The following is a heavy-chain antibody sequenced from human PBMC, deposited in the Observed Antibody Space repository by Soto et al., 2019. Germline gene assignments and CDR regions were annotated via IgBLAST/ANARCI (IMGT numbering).Heavy chain of an antibody. CDR3: AKDLESYTYYYYGMDV. CDR1: GFTFSSYG. J-gene: IGHJ6*02. CDR2: ISYDGSNK. V-gene: IGHV3-30*18. Sequence: GSLRLSCAASGFTFSSYGMHWVRQAPGKGLEWVAVISYDGSNKYYADSVKGRFTISRDNSKNTLYLQMNSLRAEDTAVYYCAKDLESYTYYYYGMDVWGQGTTVTVSS. D-gene: IGHD3-3*01.